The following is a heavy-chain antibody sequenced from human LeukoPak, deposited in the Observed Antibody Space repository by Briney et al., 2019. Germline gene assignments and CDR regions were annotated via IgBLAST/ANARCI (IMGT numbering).Heavy chain of an antibody. CDR2: IYYSGST. CDR1: GGSINSSSYY. D-gene: IGHD3-10*01. CDR3: ARRFAPSRNDAFDI. V-gene: IGHV4-39*01. J-gene: IGHJ3*02. Sequence: PSETLPLTCTVSGGSINSSSYYWGWIRQPPGKGLEWIGTIYYSGSTYYNPSLKSRVTISVDTSKNQFSLKLSSATASDTAVYYCARRFAPSRNDAFDIWGQGTMVTVSS.